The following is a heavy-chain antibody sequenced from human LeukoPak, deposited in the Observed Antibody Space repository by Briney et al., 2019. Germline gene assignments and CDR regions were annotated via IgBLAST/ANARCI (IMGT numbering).Heavy chain of an antibody. CDR1: GGSFSGYY. Sequence: SETLSLTCAVYGGSFSGYYWSWIRQPPGKGLEWIGEINHSGSTNYNPSLKSRVTISVDTSKNQFSLKLSSVTAADTAVYYCARASLVVDNLNWFDPWGQGTLVTVSS. CDR2: INHSGST. D-gene: IGHD3-22*01. CDR3: ARASLVVDNLNWFDP. J-gene: IGHJ5*02. V-gene: IGHV4-34*01.